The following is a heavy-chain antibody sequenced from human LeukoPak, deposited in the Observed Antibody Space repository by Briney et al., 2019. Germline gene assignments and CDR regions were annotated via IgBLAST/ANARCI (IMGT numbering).Heavy chain of an antibody. V-gene: IGHV1-24*01. Sequence: GASVKVPWKVFGYTLSELSMHLVRRAPGNGLECKGGFDPEDGETIYAQKFQGRVTMTEYTSTDTAYMELSSLRSEDTAVYYCSTGAPKSRWSGYYNWGQGTLVTVSS. D-gene: IGHD3-3*01. CDR1: GYTLSELS. J-gene: IGHJ4*02. CDR2: FDPEDGET. CDR3: STGAPKSRWSGYYN.